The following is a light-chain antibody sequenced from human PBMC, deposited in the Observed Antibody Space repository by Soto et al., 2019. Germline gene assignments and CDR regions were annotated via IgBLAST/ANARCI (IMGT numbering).Light chain of an antibody. J-gene: IGKJ1*01. CDR2: WAS. Sequence: DIVMTQSPDSLAVSLGERATINCKSSQSVLYSSINKNYLAWYQQKPGQPPKLLIYWASTRESGVPDRFSGSGSGTDFTLTITSLQAEDVAVYYCQQYYSTPPTFGQGTKVEI. CDR3: QQYYSTPPT. CDR1: QSVLYSSINKNY. V-gene: IGKV4-1*01.